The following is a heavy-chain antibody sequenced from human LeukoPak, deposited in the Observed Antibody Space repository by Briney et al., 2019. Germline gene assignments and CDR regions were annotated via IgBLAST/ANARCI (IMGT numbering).Heavy chain of an antibody. CDR1: GGSFSGYY. CDR2: INHSGST. Sequence: PSETLSLTCAVYGGSFSGYYWSWIRQPPGKGLEWIGEINHSGSTNYNPSLKSRVTISVDTSKNQFSLKLSSVTAADTAVYYCASGYDILTGYPRAYYFDYWGQGTLVTVSS. J-gene: IGHJ4*02. CDR3: ASGYDILTGYPRAYYFDY. D-gene: IGHD3-9*01. V-gene: IGHV4-34*01.